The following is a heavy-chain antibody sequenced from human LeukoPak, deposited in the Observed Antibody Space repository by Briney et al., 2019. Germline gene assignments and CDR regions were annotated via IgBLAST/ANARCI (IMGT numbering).Heavy chain of an antibody. D-gene: IGHD3-10*01. Sequence: SETLSLTCAVYGGSFSGYYWSWIRQPPGKGLESIGEINHSGSTNYNPSLKSRVTISVDTSKNQFSLKLSSVTAADTAVYYCARGGYYYGSGSYYTDYWGQGTLVTVSS. J-gene: IGHJ4*02. CDR2: INHSGST. CDR1: GGSFSGYY. V-gene: IGHV4-34*01. CDR3: ARGGYYYGSGSYYTDY.